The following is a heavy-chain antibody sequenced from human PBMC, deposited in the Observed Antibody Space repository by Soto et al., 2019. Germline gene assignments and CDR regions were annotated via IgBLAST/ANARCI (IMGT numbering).Heavy chain of an antibody. J-gene: IGHJ4*02. CDR3: ARGSGIVALPGELENVKYDY. V-gene: IGHV4-34*01. CDR2: INESGST. D-gene: IGHD1-1*01. CDR1: GQSFSGHS. Sequence: QVELQQWGAGLVKPSETLSLSCAVYGQSFSGHSWAWIRQPPGKGLEWIGEINESGSTYYNPTLKSRVTISPDTYKNQFSLKLSSVSAAGTAAYFCARGSGIVALPGELENVKYDYWGQGTLVNVSS.